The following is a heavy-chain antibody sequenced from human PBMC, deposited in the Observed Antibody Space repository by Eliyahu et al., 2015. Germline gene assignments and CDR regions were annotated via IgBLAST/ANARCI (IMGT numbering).Heavy chain of an antibody. Sequence: QVQLQESGPGLVKPSETLSLTCTVXGGSISSYYWSWIRQPPGKGLEWIGYIYYSGSTNYNPSLKSRVTISVDTSKNQFSLKLSSVTAADTAVYYCAREYYDILTGYYIFDYWGQGTLVTVSS. CDR1: GGSISSYY. J-gene: IGHJ4*02. D-gene: IGHD3-9*01. CDR3: AREYYDILTGYYIFDY. CDR2: IYYSGST. V-gene: IGHV4-59*01.